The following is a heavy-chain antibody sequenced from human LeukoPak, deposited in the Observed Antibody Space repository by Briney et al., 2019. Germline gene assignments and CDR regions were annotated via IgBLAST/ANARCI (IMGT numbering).Heavy chain of an antibody. CDR1: GGSISSSSYY. D-gene: IGHD2-15*01. CDR3: ARLPTGYCSGGSCYGMDV. Sequence: SETLSLTYTVSGGSISSSSYYWGWIRQPPGKGLEWIGSIYYSGSTYYNPSLKSRVTISVDTSKNQFSLKLSSVTAADTAVYYCARLPTGYCSGGSCYGMDVWGQGTTVTVSS. V-gene: IGHV4-39*01. J-gene: IGHJ6*02. CDR2: IYYSGST.